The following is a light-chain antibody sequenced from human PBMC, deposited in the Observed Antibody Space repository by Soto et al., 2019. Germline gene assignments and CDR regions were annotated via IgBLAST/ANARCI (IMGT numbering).Light chain of an antibody. CDR2: KAS. V-gene: IGKV1-5*03. CDR1: QRISSW. J-gene: IGKJ4*01. Sequence: DIQMTQSPSTLSASVVDRVTSTYRASQRISSWLAWYQQKPGKAPKLLIYKASSLESGVPSRFIGSGSGTEFTLTISSLQPDDFATYYCQQYNSYGLTFGGGTKVEIK. CDR3: QQYNSYGLT.